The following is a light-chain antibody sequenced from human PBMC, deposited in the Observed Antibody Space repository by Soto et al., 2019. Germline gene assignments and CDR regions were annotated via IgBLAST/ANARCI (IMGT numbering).Light chain of an antibody. J-gene: IGKJ4*02. CDR3: QEYNGRSS. CDR1: QNVAGD. V-gene: IGKV3-15*01. Sequence: RVTTQSPATLSVSPGERATLSCRASQNVAGDLAWYQQKPGQAPRLLIYRTSTRATGIPARFSGSGSGTEFTLTISSLQSEDFAVYYCQEYNGRSSFGRGTKVEIK. CDR2: RTS.